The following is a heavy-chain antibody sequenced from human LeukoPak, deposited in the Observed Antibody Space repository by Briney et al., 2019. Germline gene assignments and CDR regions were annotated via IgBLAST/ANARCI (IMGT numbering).Heavy chain of an antibody. J-gene: IGHJ4*02. CDR2: ISYDGSNK. CDR1: GFTFSSYG. Sequence: QPGRSLRLSCAASGFTFSSYGMHWVCQAPGKGLEWVAVISYDGSNKYYADSVKGRFTISRDNSKNTLYLQMNSLRAEDTAVYYCAKDADYYDSSGYSDYWGQGTLVTVSS. V-gene: IGHV3-30*18. CDR3: AKDADYYDSSGYSDY. D-gene: IGHD3-22*01.